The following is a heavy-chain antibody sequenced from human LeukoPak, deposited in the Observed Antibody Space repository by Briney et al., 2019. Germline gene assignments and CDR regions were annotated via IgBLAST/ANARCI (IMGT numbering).Heavy chain of an antibody. CDR2: IYGGGGT. CDR3: ARELPPRN. V-gene: IGHV3-53*01. CDR1: GFTVSSHY. J-gene: IGHJ4*02. Sequence: PGGSLRLSCAASGFTVSSHYMTWVRQAPGKGLEWVSLIYGGGGTYYADSVQGRFTISRDNSKNTLYLQMNSLRAEDTAVYYCARELPPRNWGQGTLVTVSS. D-gene: IGHD1-14*01.